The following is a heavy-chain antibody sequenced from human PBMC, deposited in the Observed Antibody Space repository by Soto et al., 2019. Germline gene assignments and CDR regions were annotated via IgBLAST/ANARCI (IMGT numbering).Heavy chain of an antibody. CDR2: IDHGGST. V-gene: IGHV4-34*08. D-gene: IGHD2-21*02. CDR1: GGTFSSHS. Sequence: SETLSLTCAIYGGTFSSHSRSWARQPPGKGLEWIGEIDHGGSTNYNPSLKSRVTISGDTSKNQFSLELRSLTAADTGVYYCAAYDVGTIIQDYWGQGTRVTVSS. J-gene: IGHJ4*02. CDR3: AAYDVGTIIQDY.